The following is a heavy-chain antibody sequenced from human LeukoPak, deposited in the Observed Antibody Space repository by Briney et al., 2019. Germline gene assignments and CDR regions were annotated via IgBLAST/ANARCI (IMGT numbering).Heavy chain of an antibody. CDR2: INQDGSQK. Sequence: GGSLRLSCAASGFTFGSCWMNWVRQTPGKGLEWVANINQDGSQKFYVDSVKGRFTISRDNSKNTLYLQMNSLRAEDTAVYYCARDRQQLISARLDYWGQGTLVTVSS. J-gene: IGHJ4*02. V-gene: IGHV3-7*01. D-gene: IGHD6-13*01. CDR1: GFTFGSCW. CDR3: ARDRQQLISARLDY.